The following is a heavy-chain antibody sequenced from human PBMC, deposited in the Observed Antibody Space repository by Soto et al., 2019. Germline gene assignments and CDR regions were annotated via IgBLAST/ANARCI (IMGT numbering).Heavy chain of an antibody. CDR3: AKDTQSGDQLLWAWFDP. CDR1: GFTFSSYD. D-gene: IGHD2-2*01. CDR2: ISYHRSNK. Sequence: PGGSLRLSCAASGFTFSSYDMHWNRQAPGKGLELVAVISYHRSNKYYADSVKGRFTISRDNSKNTLYLQMNSLRAEDTAVYYCAKDTQSGDQLLWAWFDPWGQGTLVTVSS. V-gene: IGHV3-30*18. J-gene: IGHJ5*02.